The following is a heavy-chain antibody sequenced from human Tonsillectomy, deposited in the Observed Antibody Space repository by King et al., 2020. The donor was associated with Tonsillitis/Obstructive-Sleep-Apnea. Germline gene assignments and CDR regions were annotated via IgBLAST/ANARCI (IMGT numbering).Heavy chain of an antibody. J-gene: IGHJ4*02. CDR1: GFSFNSYV. CDR2: MHPNGENR. CDR3: ARELGSSGRAGYFDS. Sequence: AQLVQSGEGLVQPGGSLRLSCAASGFSFNSYVMHWVRQAPGRGLEYVSAMHPNGENRFYADSVKGRFTISRDNSRNTLYLHMGSLRPEDMAVYYCARELGSSGRAGYFDSWGQGILVTVSS. D-gene: IGHD6-19*01. V-gene: IGHV3-64*02.